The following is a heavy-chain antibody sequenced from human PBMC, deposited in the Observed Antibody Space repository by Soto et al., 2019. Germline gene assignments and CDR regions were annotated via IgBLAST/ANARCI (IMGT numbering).Heavy chain of an antibody. CDR3: ARGLLPERRLYYGMDV. D-gene: IGHD2-15*01. V-gene: IGHV4-4*02. CDR2: IYHSGST. J-gene: IGHJ6*02. Sequence: KPSETLSLTCAVSGGSISSSNWWSWVRQPPGKGLEWIGEIYHSGSTNYNPSLKSRVTISVDKSKNQFSLKLSSVTAADTAVYYCARGLLPERRLYYGMDVWGQGTTVTVSS. CDR1: GGSISSSNW.